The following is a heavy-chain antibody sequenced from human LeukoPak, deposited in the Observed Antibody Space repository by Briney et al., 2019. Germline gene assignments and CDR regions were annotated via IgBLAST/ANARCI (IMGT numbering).Heavy chain of an antibody. V-gene: IGHV3-53*01. CDR2: VYSGGTT. CDR1: GFTVRSNH. Sequence: PGRSLRLSCLVSGFTVRSNHMSWVRQAPGKGLEWFSGVYSGGTTYYGDSVKGRFTISRDISKNTVYLQMNSLRAEDTAVYYCARDRIEMSTRDYYGMDVWGQGTSVTVSS. CDR3: ARDRIEMSTRDYYGMDV. D-gene: IGHD5-24*01. J-gene: IGHJ6*02.